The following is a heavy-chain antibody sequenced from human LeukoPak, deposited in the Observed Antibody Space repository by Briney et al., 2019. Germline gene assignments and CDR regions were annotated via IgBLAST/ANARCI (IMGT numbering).Heavy chain of an antibody. D-gene: IGHD3-3*01. V-gene: IGHV4-30-4*08. J-gene: IGHJ4*02. Sequence: SETLSLTCNVSGDSITNYYWSWIRQPPGKGLEYIGYIYYSGTTYYNPSLKSRITMSVDMSANQFSLRLTSVSAADTAVYYCTRAYWIGFHFDSWGQGILVSVSS. CDR3: TRAYWIGFHFDS. CDR1: GDSITNYY. CDR2: IYYSGTT.